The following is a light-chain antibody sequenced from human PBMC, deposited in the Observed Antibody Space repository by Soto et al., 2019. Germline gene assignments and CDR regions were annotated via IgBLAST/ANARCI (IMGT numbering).Light chain of an antibody. J-gene: IGKJ4*01. V-gene: IGKV1-39*01. CDR2: AAS. CDR3: QQSHSKPLT. Sequence: DIQMTQSPSTLSASVVDRVTLTCRASQSISKYVNWYQHKPGKAPTLLIHAASSLQSGVPSRFSGSGAGTDFFLTISSLQPEDFAVYYCQQSHSKPLTFGGGTKVDIK. CDR1: QSISKY.